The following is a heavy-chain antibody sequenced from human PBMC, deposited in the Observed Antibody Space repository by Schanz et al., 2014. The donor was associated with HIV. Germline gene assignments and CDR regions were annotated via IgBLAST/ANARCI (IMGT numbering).Heavy chain of an antibody. J-gene: IGHJ4*02. CDR1: GFTFSSYA. V-gene: IGHV3-23*01. D-gene: IGHD1-20*01. Sequence: EVQLLESGGGLVQPGGSLRLSCAASGFTFSSYAMTWVRQAPGKGLDWVSTISGSDGDTYYTDSVKGRFTISRDNSKNTVYLEMKSLRVDDTAIYYCAKDPHGSIYYNPFDSWGQGTLVTVSP. CDR2: ISGSDGDT. CDR3: AKDPHGSIYYNPFDS.